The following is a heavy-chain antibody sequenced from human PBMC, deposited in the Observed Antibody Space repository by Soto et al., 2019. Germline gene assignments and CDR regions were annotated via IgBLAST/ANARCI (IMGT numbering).Heavy chain of an antibody. Sequence: GGSLRLSCAASGFTFSSYGMHWVRQAPGKGLEWVAVISYDGSNKYYADSVKGRFTISRDNSKNTLYLQMNSLRAEDTAVYYCAHYKYSSSDEAFDIWGQGTMVTVSS. V-gene: IGHV3-30*03. CDR2: ISYDGSNK. D-gene: IGHD6-6*01. CDR1: GFTFSSYG. CDR3: AHYKYSSSDEAFDI. J-gene: IGHJ3*02.